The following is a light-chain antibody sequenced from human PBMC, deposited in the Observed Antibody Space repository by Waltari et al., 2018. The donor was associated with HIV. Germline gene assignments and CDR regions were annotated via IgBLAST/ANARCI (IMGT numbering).Light chain of an antibody. J-gene: IGLJ3*02. CDR1: SSDVGGYNY. Sequence: QSALTQPASVSGSPGQSLTIPCTGTSSDVGGYNYVSWYQRHPGKAPKLMIYDVSNRPSGVSNRFSGSKSGNTASLTISGLQAEDEADYYCSSYTSSSTRVFGGGTTVTVL. CDR2: DVS. V-gene: IGLV2-14*03. CDR3: SSYTSSSTRV.